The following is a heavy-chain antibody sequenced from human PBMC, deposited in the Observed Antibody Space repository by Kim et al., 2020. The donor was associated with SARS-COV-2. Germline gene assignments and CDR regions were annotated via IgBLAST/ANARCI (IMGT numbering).Heavy chain of an antibody. CDR1: GFTFSSYW. D-gene: IGHD1-26*01. CDR2: IKQDGSEK. J-gene: IGHJ4*02. V-gene: IGHV3-7*03. Sequence: GGSLRLSCAASGFTFSSYWMSWVRQAPGKGLEWVANIKQDGSEKYYVDSVKGRFTISRDNAKNSLYLQMNSLRAEDTAVYYCARDGIEGGARRHDYWGQGTLVTVSS. CDR3: ARDGIEGGARRHDY.